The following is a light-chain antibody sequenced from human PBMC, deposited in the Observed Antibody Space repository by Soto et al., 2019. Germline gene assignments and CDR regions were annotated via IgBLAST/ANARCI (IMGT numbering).Light chain of an antibody. CDR3: QQYYNNPYT. V-gene: IGKV4-1*01. CDR2: WAS. Sequence: DIVMTQSPDSLAVSLGERATINCKSSQSVLYSSNNRNYLAWYQHKPGQPPKLLFYWASTRESGVPDRFSSSGSGTDFTLTISRLQAEDMAVYYCQQYYNNPYTFGQGTKLEIK. CDR1: QSVLYSSNNRNY. J-gene: IGKJ2*01.